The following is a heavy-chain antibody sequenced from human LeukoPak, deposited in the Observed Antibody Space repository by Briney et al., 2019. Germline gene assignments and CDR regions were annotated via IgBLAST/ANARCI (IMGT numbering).Heavy chain of an antibody. D-gene: IGHD6-13*01. J-gene: IGHJ4*02. Sequence: GGSLRLSCAASGFTFDNYAMSWVRQAPGKGLEWVGRIKSKTGGETTDYAAPVKGRFTISRDDSKNTLYLQMNSLKTEDTAVYYCTVRIPAADTYWGQGTLVTVSS. CDR3: TVRIPAADTY. V-gene: IGHV3-15*01. CDR2: IKSKTGGETT. CDR1: GFTFDNYA.